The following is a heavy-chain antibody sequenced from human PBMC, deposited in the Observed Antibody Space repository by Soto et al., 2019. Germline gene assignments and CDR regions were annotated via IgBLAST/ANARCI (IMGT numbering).Heavy chain of an antibody. Sequence: EVQLVESGGGLAQPGGSLRLSCAASGFTFSSDAMDWVRQAPGKGLEYVSGISSNGIGKYYASSVKGRFIISRDNSRATVYLQMDSLRPEDMAVYYWARRARADYYYMDGWGKGATVTVS. J-gene: IGHJ6*03. D-gene: IGHD6-6*01. CDR3: ARRARADYYYMDG. V-gene: IGHV3-64*01. CDR1: GFTFSSDA. CDR2: ISSNGIGK.